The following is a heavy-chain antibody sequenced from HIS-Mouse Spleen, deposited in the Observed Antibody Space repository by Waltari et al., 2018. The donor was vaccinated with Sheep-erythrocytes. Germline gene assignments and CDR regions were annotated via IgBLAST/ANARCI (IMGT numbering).Heavy chain of an antibody. D-gene: IGHD1-7*01. J-gene: IGHJ3*02. Sequence: PASGFTFSSYWMSWVRQAPGKGLEWVANIKQDGSEKYYVDSVKGRFTISRDNAKNSLYLQMNSLRAEDTAVYYCARAVAGTPDAFDIWGQGTMVTVSS. CDR1: GFTFSSYW. CDR3: ARAVAGTPDAFDI. V-gene: IGHV3-7*01. CDR2: IKQDGSEK.